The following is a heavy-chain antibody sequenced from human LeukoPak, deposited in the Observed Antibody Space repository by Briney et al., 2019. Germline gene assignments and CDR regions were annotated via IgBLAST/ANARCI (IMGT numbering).Heavy chain of an antibody. V-gene: IGHV1-18*01. CDR1: GYTFTSYG. CDR2: ISAYNGNT. CDR3: ARGVALYSSSWYFNYYFDY. Sequence: ASVKVSCKASGYTFTSYGISWVRHAPGQGLEWMGWISAYNGNTNYAQKLQGRVTMTTDTSTSTAYMELRSLRSDDTAVYYCARGVALYSSSWYFNYYFDYWGQGTLVTVSS. D-gene: IGHD6-13*01. J-gene: IGHJ4*02.